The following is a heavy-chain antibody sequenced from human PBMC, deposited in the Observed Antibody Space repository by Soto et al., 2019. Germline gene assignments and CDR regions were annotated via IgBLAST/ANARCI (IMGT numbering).Heavy chain of an antibody. Sequence: SETLSLTCTVSGGSISSYYWSWIRQPPGKGLEWIGYIYYSGSTNYNPSLKSRVTISVDTSKNQFSLKLSSVTAADTAVYYCARRNGYIWGSYRSGNWFDPWGQGTLVTVSS. CDR3: ARRNGYIWGSYRSGNWFDP. CDR2: IYYSGST. V-gene: IGHV4-59*08. D-gene: IGHD3-16*02. CDR1: GGSISSYY. J-gene: IGHJ5*02.